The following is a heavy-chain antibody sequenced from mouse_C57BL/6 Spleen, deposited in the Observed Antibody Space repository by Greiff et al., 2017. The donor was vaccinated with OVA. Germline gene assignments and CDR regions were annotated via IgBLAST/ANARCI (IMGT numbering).Heavy chain of an antibody. CDR3: ERGTLPVDY. Sequence: QVQLKQSGAELAKPGASVKLSCKASGYTFTSYWMHWVKQRPGQGLEWIGYINPSSGYTKYNQKFKDKATLTADKSSSTAYMQLSSLTYEYSSVYYCERGTLPVDYWGQGTTLTVSS. CDR1: GYTFTSYW. V-gene: IGHV1-7*01. CDR2: INPSSGYT. J-gene: IGHJ2*01.